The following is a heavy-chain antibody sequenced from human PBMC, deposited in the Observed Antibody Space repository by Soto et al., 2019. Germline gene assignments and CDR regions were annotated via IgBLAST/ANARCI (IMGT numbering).Heavy chain of an antibody. J-gene: IGHJ4*02. CDR3: ARATQSYYDTSGYYSYVH. Sequence: GGALRLSCAAPGFTFDEYSLTWVRPAPGKGLEWVAGINWNGGSKGYADSVKGRFTISRDNAKSSLYLQMNNLRAEDTAFYFCARATQSYYDTSGYYSYVHWGQGAQVTVSS. D-gene: IGHD3-22*01. CDR2: INWNGGSK. V-gene: IGHV3-20*04. CDR1: GFTFDEYS.